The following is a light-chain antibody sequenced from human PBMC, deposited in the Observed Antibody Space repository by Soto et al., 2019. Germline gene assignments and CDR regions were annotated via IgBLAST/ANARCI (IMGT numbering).Light chain of an antibody. J-gene: IGKJ1*01. Sequence: DIQMTQSPSSLSASVGDRVTITSRASQTIKNYLNWYRQRPGKAPEFLIYAASSLQSGVPSRFSGSGSGTDFTLTISSLQPEDFATYYCQQNFNTPWTFGQGTKVEIK. CDR1: QTIKNY. V-gene: IGKV1-39*01. CDR2: AAS. CDR3: QQNFNTPWT.